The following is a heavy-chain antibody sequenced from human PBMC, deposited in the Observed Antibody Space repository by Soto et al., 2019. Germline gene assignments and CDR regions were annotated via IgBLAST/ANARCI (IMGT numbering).Heavy chain of an antibody. J-gene: IGHJ4*02. Sequence: VQLVQSGSEVKKPGSSVKVSCKASGVTSTTYVVSWVRQAPGNGLEWMGGINPMSRTAKYAEKYSGRVTITADEATKTVYLDLTTLRFEDTAVYFCVRGTYCGASCYFAREYWGQGTLVAVSS. CDR3: VRGTYCGASCYFAREY. V-gene: IGHV1-69*01. D-gene: IGHD2-21*01. CDR1: GVTSTTYV. CDR2: INPMSRTA.